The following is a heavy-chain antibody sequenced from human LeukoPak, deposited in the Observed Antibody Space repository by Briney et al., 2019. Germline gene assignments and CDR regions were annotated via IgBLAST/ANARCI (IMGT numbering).Heavy chain of an antibody. CDR1: GGSISSGRYY. J-gene: IGHJ6*03. CDR3: ARGVVTDDYYMDV. Sequence: RPSQTLSLTCSVSGGSISSGRYYWTWLRQPAGKGLEWIGRLYTNDNTNYDPSLESRVSISVDTSKSQFYLQLTSVTAADTAVYFCARGVVTDDYYMDVWGKGITVIVSS. D-gene: IGHD2-21*02. CDR2: LYTNDNT. V-gene: IGHV4-61*02.